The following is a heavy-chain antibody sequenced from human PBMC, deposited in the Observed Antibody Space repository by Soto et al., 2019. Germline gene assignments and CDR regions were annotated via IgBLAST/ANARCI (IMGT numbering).Heavy chain of an antibody. CDR1: GFTFSSYS. CDR3: ARGIQTTIGHRPGVGY. D-gene: IGHD1-1*01. CDR2: LSISSNYI. V-gene: IGHV3-21*01. Sequence: EVQLVESGGGLVKPGGPLRLSCVASGFTFSSYSMLWVRQAPGEGLEWVSSLSISSNYIHYADSVKGRFTVTRDNAKNTVYLQMSSLRAEDTAVYYCARGIQTTIGHRPGVGYWGQGTLVIVSS. J-gene: IGHJ4*02.